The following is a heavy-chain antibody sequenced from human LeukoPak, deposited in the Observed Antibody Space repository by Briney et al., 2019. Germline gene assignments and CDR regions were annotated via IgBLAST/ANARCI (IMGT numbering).Heavy chain of an antibody. CDR2: INHSGST. CDR1: GGSFSGYY. J-gene: IGHJ4*02. D-gene: IGHD6-6*01. CDR3: ARRGLRYSSSSLRSHYFDY. Sequence: SETLSLTCAVYGGSFSGYYWSWIRQPPGKGLEWIGEINHSGSTNYNPSLKSRVTISVDTSKNQFSLKLSSVTAADTAVYYCARRGLRYSSSSLRSHYFDYWGQGTLVTVSS. V-gene: IGHV4-34*01.